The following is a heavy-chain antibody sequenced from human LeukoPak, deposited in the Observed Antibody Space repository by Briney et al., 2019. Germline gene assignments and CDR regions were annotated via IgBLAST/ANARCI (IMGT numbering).Heavy chain of an antibody. D-gene: IGHD6-13*01. CDR1: GYSISSGYY. J-gene: IGHJ4*02. V-gene: IGHV4-38-2*02. Sequence: SETLSLTCTVSGYSISSGYYWGWIRQPPGKGLEWIGSIYHSGSTYYNPSLKSRVTISVDTSKNQFSLKLSSVTAADTAVYYCARDLAAAGSEAFWGQGTLVTVSS. CDR3: ARDLAAAGSEAF. CDR2: IYHSGST.